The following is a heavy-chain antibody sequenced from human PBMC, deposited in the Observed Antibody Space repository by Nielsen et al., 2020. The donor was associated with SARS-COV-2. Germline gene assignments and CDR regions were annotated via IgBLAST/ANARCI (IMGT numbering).Heavy chain of an antibody. CDR3: ARDHVGRFLEWLGVGGNYYGMDV. Sequence: GESLKISCAASGFTFSNAWMSWARQAPGKGLEWVSSISSSSSYIYYADSVKGRFTISRDNAKNSLYLQMNSLRAEDTAVYYCARDHVGRFLEWLGVGGNYYGMDVWGQGTTVTVSS. CDR1: GFTFSNAW. V-gene: IGHV3-21*01. D-gene: IGHD3-3*01. CDR2: ISSSSSYI. J-gene: IGHJ6*02.